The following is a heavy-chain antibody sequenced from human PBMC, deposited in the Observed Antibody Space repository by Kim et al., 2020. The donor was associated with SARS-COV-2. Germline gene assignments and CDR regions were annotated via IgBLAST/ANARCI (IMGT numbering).Heavy chain of an antibody. Sequence: ASVKVSCKASGYTFTSYGISWVRQAPGQGLEWMGWISAYNGNTNYAQKLQGRVTMTTDTSTSTAYMELRSLRSDDTAVYYCARTSPEYYDSSGFDPWGQGTLVTVSS. CDR2: ISAYNGNT. D-gene: IGHD3-22*01. CDR3: ARTSPEYYDSSGFDP. J-gene: IGHJ5*02. CDR1: GYTFTSYG. V-gene: IGHV1-18*04.